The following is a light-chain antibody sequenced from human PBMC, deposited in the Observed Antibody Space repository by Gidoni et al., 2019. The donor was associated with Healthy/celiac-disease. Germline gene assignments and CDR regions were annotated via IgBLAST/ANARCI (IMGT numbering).Light chain of an antibody. V-gene: IGLV3-1*01. J-gene: IGLJ2*01. Sequence: SYELTQPPSVSVAPVQTASITGAGDKLGAKDACWYQPKPGQSPVPVVYQDRKRPAGLPERVSGSSSGNTATLTISGTQAREEADDYSQAWDSSKVVFGGGTKLTVL. CDR2: QDR. CDR3: QAWDSSKVV. CDR1: KLGAKD.